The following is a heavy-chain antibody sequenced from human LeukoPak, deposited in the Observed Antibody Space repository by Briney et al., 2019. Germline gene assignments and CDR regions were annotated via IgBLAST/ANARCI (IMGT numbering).Heavy chain of an antibody. CDR2: ISSSSSTL. D-gene: IGHD4-17*01. Sequence: GGSLRLSCAVSGLTFSSYSLTWVRQAPGKGLEWISYISSSSSTLDYADSVKGRFTISRDNAKNSLYLQMNSLRVEDTAMYYCASTVTTFAFDVWGQGTMVTVSS. CDR1: GLTFSSYS. V-gene: IGHV3-48*01. CDR3: ASTVTTFAFDV. J-gene: IGHJ3*01.